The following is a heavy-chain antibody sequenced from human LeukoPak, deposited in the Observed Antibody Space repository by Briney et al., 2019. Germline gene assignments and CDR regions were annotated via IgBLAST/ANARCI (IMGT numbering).Heavy chain of an antibody. Sequence: PSQTLSLTCTVSGGPISSGSYYWRWIPQPAGKGLECIERIYTSRSTNYNPSLKSRVTISVDTSKNQFSLKLSSVTAADTAVYYCAREDSLYLRLYSSSWYDAFDIWGEGTMVTVSS. CDR3: AREDSLYLRLYSSSWYDAFDI. CDR1: GGPISSGSYY. CDR2: IYTSRST. J-gene: IGHJ3*02. D-gene: IGHD6-13*01. V-gene: IGHV4-61*02.